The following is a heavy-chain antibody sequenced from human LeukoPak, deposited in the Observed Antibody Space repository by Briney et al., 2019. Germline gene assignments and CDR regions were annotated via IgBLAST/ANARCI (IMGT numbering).Heavy chain of an antibody. J-gene: IGHJ6*02. CDR2: ISAYDGNP. Sequence: AAVKVSCKASGYTFTSYGISWVRQAPGQGLEWMGWISAYDGNPNYAQQLQGRVTMTTDTSTRTAYMELRSLRSDDTAVYYCARDPAYSMDVWGQGTTVTVSS. CDR3: ARDPAYSMDV. V-gene: IGHV1-18*01. CDR1: GYTFTSYG.